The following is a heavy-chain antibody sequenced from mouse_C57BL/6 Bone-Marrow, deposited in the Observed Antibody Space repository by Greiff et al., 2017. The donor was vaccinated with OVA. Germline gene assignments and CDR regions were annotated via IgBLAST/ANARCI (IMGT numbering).Heavy chain of an antibody. CDR3: TTDQGYYAMDY. D-gene: IGHD3-3*01. CDR2: IDPENGDT. V-gene: IGHV14-4*01. CDR1: GFNIKDDY. Sequence: EVKLMESGAELVRPGASVKLSCTASGFNIKDDYMHWVKQRPEQGLEWIGWIDPENGDTEYASKFQGKATITADTSSNTAYLQLSSLTSEDTAVYYCTTDQGYYAMDYWGQGTSVTVSS. J-gene: IGHJ4*01.